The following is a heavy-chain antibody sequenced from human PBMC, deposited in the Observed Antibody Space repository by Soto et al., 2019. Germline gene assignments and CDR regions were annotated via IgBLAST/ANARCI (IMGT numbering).Heavy chain of an antibody. J-gene: IGHJ6*02. V-gene: IGHV4-59*01. D-gene: IGHD2-15*01. Sequence: QVQLQESGPGLVKPSETLSLTCTVSGGSISSYYWSWIRQPPGKGLEWIGYIYYSGSTNYNPSLKCRVTISVDSSKNQFSLKLSSVTAADTAVYYCAKNPCGGSGVNCYSGGYYYYYNGMDVWGQGTTVTVSS. CDR2: IYYSGST. CDR3: AKNPCGGSGVNCYSGGYYYYYNGMDV. CDR1: GGSISSYY.